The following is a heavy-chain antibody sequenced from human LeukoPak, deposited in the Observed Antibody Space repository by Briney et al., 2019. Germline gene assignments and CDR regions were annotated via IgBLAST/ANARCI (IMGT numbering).Heavy chain of an antibody. CDR1: GGSFSGYY. J-gene: IGHJ3*02. V-gene: IGHV4-34*01. CDR3: ARERRVVPRVKRAFDI. Sequence: SETLSLTCAVYGGSFSGYYWSWIRQPPGKGLEWIGEINHSGSTNYNPSLKSRVTISVDTSKNQFSLKLSSVTAADTAVYYCARERRVVPRVKRAFDIWGQGTMVTVSS. CDR2: INHSGST.